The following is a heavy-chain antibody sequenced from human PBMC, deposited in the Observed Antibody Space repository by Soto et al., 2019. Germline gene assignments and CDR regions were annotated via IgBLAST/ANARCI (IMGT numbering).Heavy chain of an antibody. CDR2: IIPIFGTA. CDR3: ARGGTGAYYYGSGSYYSYYGMDV. J-gene: IGHJ6*02. D-gene: IGHD3-10*01. CDR1: GGTFSSYA. Sequence: QVQLVQSGAEVKKPGSSVKVSCKASGGTFSSYAISWVRQAPGQGLEWMGGIIPIFGTANYAQKFQGRVTITADESTSTAYMELSSLRPEDTAVYYCARGGTGAYYYGSGSYYSYYGMDVWGQGTTVTVSS. V-gene: IGHV1-69*01.